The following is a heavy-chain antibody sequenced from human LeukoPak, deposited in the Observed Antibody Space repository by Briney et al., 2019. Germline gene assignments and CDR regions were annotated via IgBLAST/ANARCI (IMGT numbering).Heavy chain of an antibody. CDR2: ISSSSSYI. Sequence: GGSLRLSCAASGFTFSSYSMNWVRQAPGKGLEWVSSISSSSSYIYYADSVKGRFTISRDNAKNSLYQQMNSLRAEDTAVYYCARDKTTVTTLDYWGQGTLVTVSS. D-gene: IGHD4-17*01. J-gene: IGHJ4*02. CDR1: GFTFSSYS. CDR3: ARDKTTVTTLDY. V-gene: IGHV3-21*01.